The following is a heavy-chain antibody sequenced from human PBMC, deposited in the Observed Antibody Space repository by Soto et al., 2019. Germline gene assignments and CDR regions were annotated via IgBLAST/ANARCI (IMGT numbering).Heavy chain of an antibody. J-gene: IGHJ4*02. CDR1: GGSISNHY. D-gene: IGHD7-27*01. V-gene: IGHV4-59*11. CDR2: FYYNGNT. Sequence: QVQLQESGPGLVKPSETLSLTCTVSGGSISNHYWSWIRQPPGKGLEWIGYFYYNGNTNYNPTLKSRVTMSVDTSMNQISLKLSSVTAADTAVYYCTRANWYSEYWGQGTLVTVSS. CDR3: TRANWYSEY.